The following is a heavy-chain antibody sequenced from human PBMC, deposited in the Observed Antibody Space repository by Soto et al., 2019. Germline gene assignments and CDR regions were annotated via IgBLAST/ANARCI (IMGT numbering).Heavy chain of an antibody. CDR1: GGSISSSSYY. CDR2: IYYSGST. Sequence: SETLSLTCTVSGGSISSSSYYWGWIRQPPEKGLEWIGSIYYSGSTYYNPSLKSRVTISVDTSKNQFSLKLSSVTAADTAVYYCARLRGGSGWFLNDYWGQGTLVTVSS. J-gene: IGHJ4*02. CDR3: ARLRGGSGWFLNDY. V-gene: IGHV4-39*01. D-gene: IGHD6-19*01.